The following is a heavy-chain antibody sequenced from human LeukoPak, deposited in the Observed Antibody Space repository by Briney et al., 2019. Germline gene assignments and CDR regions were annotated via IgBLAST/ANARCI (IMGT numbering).Heavy chain of an antibody. CDR3: ARDLDSSFGLSFDY. Sequence: GASVKVSCKASGYTFTSYGISWVRQAPGQGLEWMGWISAYNGSTNYAQKLQGRVTMTTDTSTSTAYMELRSLRSDDTAVYYCARDLDSSFGLSFDYWGQGTLVTVSS. D-gene: IGHD6-6*01. V-gene: IGHV1-18*01. J-gene: IGHJ4*02. CDR1: GYTFTSYG. CDR2: ISAYNGST.